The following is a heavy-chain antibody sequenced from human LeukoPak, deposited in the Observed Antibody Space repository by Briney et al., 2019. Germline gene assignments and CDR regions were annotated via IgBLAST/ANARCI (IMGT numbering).Heavy chain of an antibody. CDR1: GYTFTSYY. CDR2: INPNGGST. Sequence: ASVKVSCKASGYTFTSYYIHWVRQAPGQGLEWMGIINPNGGSTSYAQKFQGRVTMTRDTSTSTVYMELSSLRSEDTAVYYCARDPYLAGFPVGFWFDPWGQGTLVTVSS. V-gene: IGHV1-46*01. J-gene: IGHJ5*02. CDR3: ARDPYLAGFPVGFWFDP. D-gene: IGHD3-9*01.